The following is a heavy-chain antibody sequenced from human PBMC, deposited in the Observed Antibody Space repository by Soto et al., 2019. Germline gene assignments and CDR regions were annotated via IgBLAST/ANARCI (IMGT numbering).Heavy chain of an antibody. CDR3: ARQRGVEMATIYYFDY. Sequence: SETLSLTCTVSGGSISSYYWSLIRQPPGKGLEWIGYIYYSGSTNYNPSLKSRVTISVDTSKNQFSLKLSSVTAADTAVYYCARQRGVEMATIYYFDYWGQGTLVTVSS. CDR2: IYYSGST. V-gene: IGHV4-59*08. J-gene: IGHJ4*02. CDR1: GGSISSYY. D-gene: IGHD5-12*01.